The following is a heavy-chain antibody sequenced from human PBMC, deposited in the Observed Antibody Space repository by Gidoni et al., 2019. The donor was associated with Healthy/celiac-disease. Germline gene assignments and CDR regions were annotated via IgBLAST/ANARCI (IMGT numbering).Heavy chain of an antibody. CDR3: ARGGGKGSPYYYYYYGMDV. CDR1: GVSFSGYY. Sequence: QVQLQQWGAGLLKPSETLSLTCAVYGVSFSGYYWSWIRQPPGKGLEWIGEINHSGSTNYNPSLKSRVTISVDTSKNQFSLKLSSVTAADTAVYYCARGGGKGSPYYYYYYGMDVWGQGTTVTVSS. V-gene: IGHV4-34*01. CDR2: INHSGST. J-gene: IGHJ6*02. D-gene: IGHD3-16*01.